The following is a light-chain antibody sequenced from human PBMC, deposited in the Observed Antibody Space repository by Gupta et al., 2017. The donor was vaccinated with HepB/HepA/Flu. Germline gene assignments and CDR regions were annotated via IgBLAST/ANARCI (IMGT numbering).Light chain of an antibody. CDR1: SSNIGSDT. Sequence: QSLLPQPPSASGTPGQRVSISCSGSSSNIGSDTVTWYLQVPGTAPKLLIYSNNQRPSGVPDRFSGSKSGTSASLAISGLQSEDEADYYCAAWDESLNGVVFGGGTKLTVL. CDR2: SNN. V-gene: IGLV1-44*01. CDR3: AAWDESLNGVV. J-gene: IGLJ2*01.